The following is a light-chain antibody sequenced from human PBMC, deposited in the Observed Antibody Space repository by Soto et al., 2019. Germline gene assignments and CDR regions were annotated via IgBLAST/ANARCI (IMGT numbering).Light chain of an antibody. J-gene: IGKJ4*01. CDR1: QDISSF. CDR3: QQVNVYPST. V-gene: IGKV1-9*01. Sequence: IPLAQSPSSLSASIGDRVTIPCPASQDISSFLAWYQQKPGKAPKLLIYAASTLQSGVPSRFSGSGSGTDFTLIISSLQPEDFATYYCQQVNVYPSTFGGGTKVDIK. CDR2: AAS.